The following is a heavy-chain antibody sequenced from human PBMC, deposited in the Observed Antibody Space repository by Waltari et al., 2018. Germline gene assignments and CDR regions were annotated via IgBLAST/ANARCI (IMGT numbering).Heavy chain of an antibody. V-gene: IGHV2-5*01. CDR3: VHRLNYYDVFTGFHDVFDI. Sequence: QITLKESGPTLVKPTQTLTLTCTFSGFSLSTSAVGVGWIRQPPGKALEWLALIYWSDDKRYSPSLQSRLTITKDTSKNQVVLTMTNMDPVDTATYYCVHRLNYYDVFTGFHDVFDIWGQGTMVTVSS. CDR1: GFSLSTSAVG. D-gene: IGHD3-9*01. J-gene: IGHJ3*02. CDR2: IYWSDDK.